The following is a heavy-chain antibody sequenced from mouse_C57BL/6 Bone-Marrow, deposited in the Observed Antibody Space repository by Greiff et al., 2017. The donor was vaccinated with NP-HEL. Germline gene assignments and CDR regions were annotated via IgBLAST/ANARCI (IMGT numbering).Heavy chain of an antibody. CDR1: GFTFSSYA. Sequence: EVKLMESGGGLVKPGGSLKLSCAASGFTFSSYAMSWVRQTPEKRLEWVATVSDGGSYTYYPDNVKGRFTISRDNAKNNLYLQMSHLKSEDTAMYYCARDTLLGYYAMDYWGQGTSVTVSS. CDR3: ARDTLLGYYAMDY. J-gene: IGHJ4*01. CDR2: VSDGGSYT. V-gene: IGHV5-4*01. D-gene: IGHD2-10*01.